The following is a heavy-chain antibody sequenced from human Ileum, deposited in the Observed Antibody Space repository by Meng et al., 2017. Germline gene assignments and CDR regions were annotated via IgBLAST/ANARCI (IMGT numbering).Heavy chain of an antibody. CDR3: ARHGGYSQDF. CDR1: SGSISRNTV. D-gene: IGHD4-23*01. V-gene: IGHV4-4*02. J-gene: IGHJ4*02. Sequence: VQLEGSGPGLVRAAGTLSLTCAAPSGSISRNTVWSWVRQPPGKGLEWIGQISHSGSAYYNPSLKSRVTMSVDKSKSQFSLMLTSVTAADTAIYYCARHGGYSQDFWGQGTLVTVSS. CDR2: ISHSGSA.